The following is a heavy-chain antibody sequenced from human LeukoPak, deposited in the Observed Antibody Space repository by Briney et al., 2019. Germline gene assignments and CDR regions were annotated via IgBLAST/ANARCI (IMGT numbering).Heavy chain of an antibody. CDR2: IIPILGIA. D-gene: IGHD1-14*01. V-gene: IGHV1-69*04. Sequence: SVKVSCKASGGTFSSYAISWVRQAPGQGLEWMGRIIPILGIANYAQKFQGRVTITADKSTSTAYMELSSLRSEDTAVYYCATRPHPYYYYGMDVWGQGTTVTVSS. CDR1: GGTFSSYA. CDR3: ATRPHPYYYYGMDV. J-gene: IGHJ6*02.